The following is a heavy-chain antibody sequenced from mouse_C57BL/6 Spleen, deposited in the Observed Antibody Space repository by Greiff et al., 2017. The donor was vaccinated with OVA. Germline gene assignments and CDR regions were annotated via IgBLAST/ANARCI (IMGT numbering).Heavy chain of an antibody. CDR2: INPGSGGT. J-gene: IGHJ1*03. CDR1: GYAFTNYL. V-gene: IGHV1-54*01. D-gene: IGHD1-1*01. Sequence: QVQLQQSGAELVRPGTSVKVSCKASGYAFTNYLIEWVKQRPGQGLEWIGVINPGSGGTNYNEKFKGKATLTADKSSSTAFMQLSSLTSEDSAVYFCARGVHYGSSSWYFDVWGTGTTVTVSS. CDR3: ARGVHYGSSSWYFDV.